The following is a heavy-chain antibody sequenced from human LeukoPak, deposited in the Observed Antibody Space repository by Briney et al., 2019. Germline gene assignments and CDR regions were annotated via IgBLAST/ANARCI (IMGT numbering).Heavy chain of an antibody. D-gene: IGHD5-18*01. J-gene: IGHJ2*01. Sequence: SETLSLTCTVSGGSISSSSYYWGWIRQPPGKGLEWIGSIYYSGSTYYNPSLKSRVTISVDTSKNQFSLKLSSVTAADTAVYYCARRKRGYSYVVSWYFDLWGRGTLVTVSS. CDR1: GGSISSSSYY. V-gene: IGHV4-39*07. CDR3: ARRKRGYSYVVSWYFDL. CDR2: IYYSGST.